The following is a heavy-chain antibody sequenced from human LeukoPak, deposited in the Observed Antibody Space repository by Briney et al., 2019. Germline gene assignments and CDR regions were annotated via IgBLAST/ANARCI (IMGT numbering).Heavy chain of an antibody. CDR1: GFIFSNYA. D-gene: IGHD3-16*01. J-gene: IGHJ4*02. Sequence: GGSLRLSCAASGFIFSNYAMTWVRQAPGRGLEWVAGISGSADSSYADSVKGRFTISRDNSKNTLYLQLNSLTGEDTAVYFCAKETGWSPLGEDDHWGQGILVSVSS. V-gene: IGHV3-23*01. CDR2: ISGSADS. CDR3: AKETGWSPLGEDDH.